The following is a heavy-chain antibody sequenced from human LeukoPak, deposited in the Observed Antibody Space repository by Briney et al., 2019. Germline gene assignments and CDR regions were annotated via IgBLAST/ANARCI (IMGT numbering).Heavy chain of an antibody. CDR1: GFTFSTYG. CDR3: AKGYYGSGSYGWFDY. Sequence: GGSLRLSCAASGFTFSTYGIHWVRQAPGKGLEWVAFIRYDGSNKYYADSVKGRFTISKDNSKNTLFLQMNSLRAEDTAVYSCAKGYYGSGSYGWFDYWGQGTLVTVSS. V-gene: IGHV3-30*02. J-gene: IGHJ4*02. D-gene: IGHD3-10*01. CDR2: IRYDGSNK.